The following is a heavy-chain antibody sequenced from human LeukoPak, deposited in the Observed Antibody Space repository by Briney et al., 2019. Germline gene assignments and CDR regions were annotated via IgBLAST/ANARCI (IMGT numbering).Heavy chain of an antibody. CDR2: ISSSRSYI. Sequence: PGGSLRLSCAASGFTFSSYSMNWVRQAPGKGLEWVSSISSSRSYIYYADSVKGRFTISRDNAKNSLYLQMNSLRAEDTAVYYCASPSRRAYCSSTSCYPMDVWGQGTTVTVSS. V-gene: IGHV3-21*01. CDR3: ASPSRRAYCSSTSCYPMDV. D-gene: IGHD2-2*01. J-gene: IGHJ6*02. CDR1: GFTFSSYS.